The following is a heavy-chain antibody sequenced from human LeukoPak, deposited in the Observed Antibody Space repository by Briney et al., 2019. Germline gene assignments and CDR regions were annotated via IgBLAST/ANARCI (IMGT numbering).Heavy chain of an antibody. D-gene: IGHD3-16*01. CDR2: IYYSGYT. Sequence: PSETLSLTCTVSDDSITMYYWSWIRQPPGKGLKWIGNIYYSGYTTYSPSLRSRVTISVDTSKNQFSLKLSSVTAADTAVYYCARETSQKGAHYMDVWGKGTTITISS. CDR1: DDSITMYY. CDR3: ARETSQKGAHYMDV. V-gene: IGHV4-59*01. J-gene: IGHJ6*03.